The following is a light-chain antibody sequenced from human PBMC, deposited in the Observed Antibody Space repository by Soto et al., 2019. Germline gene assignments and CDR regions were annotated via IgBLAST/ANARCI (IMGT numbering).Light chain of an antibody. V-gene: IGKV3-20*01. CDR2: GAS. J-gene: IGKJ1*01. Sequence: EFVLTQSPGTLSLSLGERATLSCRTSQSVSSNQLAWYQQKPGQAPRLLIYGASSRTTGIPDRFSGSGSGTNFTLTISRLETEDFAVYYCQQYGGSPGTFGQGTKVEIK. CDR1: QSVSSNQ. CDR3: QQYGGSPGT.